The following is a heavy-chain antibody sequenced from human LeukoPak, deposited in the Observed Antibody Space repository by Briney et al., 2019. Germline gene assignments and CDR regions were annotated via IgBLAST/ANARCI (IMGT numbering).Heavy chain of an antibody. V-gene: IGHV1-46*01. J-gene: IGHJ4*02. D-gene: IGHD6-19*01. Sequence: EASVKVSCKASGYTFTSYYFHWVRQAPGQGLEWMGIINPSGGSTTYAQRFQGRVTMTRDTSTSAVYMEVSSLGSEDTAVYYCARGGSLAVAPHLYYFDYWGQGTLVTVSS. CDR3: ARGGSLAVAPHLYYFDY. CDR1: GYTFTSYY. CDR2: INPSGGST.